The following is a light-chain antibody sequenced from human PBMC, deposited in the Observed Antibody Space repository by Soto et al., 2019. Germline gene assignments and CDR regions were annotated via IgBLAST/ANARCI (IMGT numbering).Light chain of an antibody. J-gene: IGLJ1*01. CDR2: DVS. CDR1: SSDVGAY. CDR3: SSYTSSSTHV. Sequence: QSALTQPASVSGSPGQSITISCTGTSSDVGAYVSWYQQHPGKVPKLMIFDVSSRPSGVSDRFSGSKSGNTASLTISGLQAEDEGDYYCSSYTSSSTHVFGSGTKVTVL. V-gene: IGLV2-14*03.